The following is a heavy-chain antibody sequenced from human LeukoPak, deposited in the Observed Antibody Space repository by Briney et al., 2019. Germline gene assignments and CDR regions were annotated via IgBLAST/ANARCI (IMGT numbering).Heavy chain of an antibody. V-gene: IGHV4-39*01. J-gene: IGHJ5*02. Sequence: PSETLSLTCTVSGGSISSSVYYWGWIRQPPGKGLEGIASIYYSGSTYYTPSLKSRVTISVDTSKNQLSLKLSSLSAADTAVYYCARHEYSGSYYGLSWFDPWGQGTLVTVSS. CDR1: GGSISSSVYY. CDR2: IYYSGST. D-gene: IGHD1-26*01. CDR3: ARHEYSGSYYGLSWFDP.